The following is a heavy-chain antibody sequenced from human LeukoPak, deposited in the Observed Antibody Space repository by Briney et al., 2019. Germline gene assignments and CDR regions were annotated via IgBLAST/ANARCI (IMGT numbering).Heavy chain of an antibody. D-gene: IGHD1-26*01. CDR2: IRYDGSNK. V-gene: IGHV3-30*02. CDR3: AKGHQRGGFYYHYMDV. CDR1: GFTFSSYD. Sequence: PGGSPRLSCAASGFTFSSYDMHWVRQAPGKGLEWVAFIRYDGSNKYYADSVKGRFTISRDNSKNTLYLQMNSLRGEDTAVYYCAKGHQRGGFYYHYMDVWGKGTTVTVSS. J-gene: IGHJ6*03.